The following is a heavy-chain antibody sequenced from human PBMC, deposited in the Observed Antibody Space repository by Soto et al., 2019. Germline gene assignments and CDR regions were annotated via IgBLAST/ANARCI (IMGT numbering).Heavy chain of an antibody. CDR2: IHPDDSDT. Sequence: GESLKISCKASGYSFTNYWIGWVRQMPGKGLEWMGNIHPDDSDTRYSPSFQGQVVITADKSTRTAYLQWSSLKASDTAIYYCAKGTYFGYFFDYWGQ. D-gene: IGHD3-10*01. J-gene: IGHJ4*02. V-gene: IGHV5-51*01. CDR3: AKGTYFGYFFDY. CDR1: GYSFTNYW.